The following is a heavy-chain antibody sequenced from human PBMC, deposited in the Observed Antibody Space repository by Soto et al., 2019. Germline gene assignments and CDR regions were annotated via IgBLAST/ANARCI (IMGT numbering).Heavy chain of an antibody. CDR3: ARDSYYDSSGYYLFDY. J-gene: IGHJ4*02. CDR2: IYTSGST. CDR1: GGSLSSYY. D-gene: IGHD3-22*01. Sequence: TSETLSLTCTVSGGSLSSYYWSWIRQPAGKGLEWIGRIYTSGSTNYNPSLKSRVTMSVDTSKNQFSLKLSSVTAADTAVYYCARDSYYDSSGYYLFDYWGQGTLVTVSS. V-gene: IGHV4-4*07.